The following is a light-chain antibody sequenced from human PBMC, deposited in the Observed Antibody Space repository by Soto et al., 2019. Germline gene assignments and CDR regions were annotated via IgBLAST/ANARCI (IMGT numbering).Light chain of an antibody. CDR2: QAS. J-gene: IGKJ1*01. CDR1: QSVSAS. CDR3: QQYNTYRT. Sequence: DIQMTQSPSTPSASVGDRLTITCRASQSVSASLAWYQQKPGIAPKLLIYQASSLKNGVPSRFSGSGSGTEFTLTISSLQPDDFATYYCQQYNTYRTFGQGTKV. V-gene: IGKV1-5*03.